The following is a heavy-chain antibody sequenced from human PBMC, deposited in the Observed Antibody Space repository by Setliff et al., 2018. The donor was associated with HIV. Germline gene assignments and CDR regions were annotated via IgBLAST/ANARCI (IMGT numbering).Heavy chain of an antibody. V-gene: IGHV4-59*01. J-gene: IGHJ4*01. CDR1: GGSITSYY. CDR3: ARAPLGDIVVVPAHFDS. Sequence: TLSLTCTVSGGSITSYYWSWIRQPPGKGLDWIGYIHYSGRTNYNPSLKSRVTISLDTSKNQFSLKLRSVTAADTAVYYCARAPLGDIVVVPAHFDSWGQGTLVTVSS. CDR2: IHYSGRT. D-gene: IGHD2-2*01.